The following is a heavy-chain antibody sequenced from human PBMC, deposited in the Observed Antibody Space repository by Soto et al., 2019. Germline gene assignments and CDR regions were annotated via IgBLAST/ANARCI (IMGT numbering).Heavy chain of an antibody. Sequence: SETLSLTCAVYGGSFSGYYWNWIRQPPGKGLEWIGKINHRGTTNYNPSLKSRVTISIDTSRNQLSLKLSSVTAADTAVYYCARGLVGATHYDAFDIWGQGTMVT. CDR3: ARGLVGATHYDAFDI. V-gene: IGHV4-34*01. CDR1: GGSFSGYY. CDR2: INHRGTT. D-gene: IGHD1-26*01. J-gene: IGHJ3*02.